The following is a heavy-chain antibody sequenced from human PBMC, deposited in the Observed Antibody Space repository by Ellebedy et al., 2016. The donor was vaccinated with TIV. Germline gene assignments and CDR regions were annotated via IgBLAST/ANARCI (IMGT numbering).Heavy chain of an antibody. CDR3: ARMETVTTTVWVYYDGMDV. V-gene: IGHV2-26*01. CDR1: GFSLSNARMG. D-gene: IGHD4-17*01. J-gene: IGHJ6*02. Sequence: SGPTLVXPTETLTLTCTVSGFSLSNARMGVRWIRQPPGKALEWLAHIFSNDEKSYSTSLKSRLTISKDTSKSQVVLTMTNMDPVDTATYYCARMETVTTTVWVYYDGMDVWGQGTTVTVSS. CDR2: IFSNDEK.